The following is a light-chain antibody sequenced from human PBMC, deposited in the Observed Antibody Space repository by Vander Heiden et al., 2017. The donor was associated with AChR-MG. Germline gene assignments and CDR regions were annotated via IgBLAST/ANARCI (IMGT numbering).Light chain of an antibody. V-gene: IGKV1-5*01. CDR1: QSISTW. CDR2: DVS. J-gene: IGKJ2*01. CDR3: QQYNSYPT. Sequence: QMTQSPSTLSASVGARVSITCRASQSISTWLSWYQQKPGKAPKRLIYDVSSLESGVSSRFSGSGSGTVFTLTINRLQPDDFATYYCQQYNSYPTFGQGTSL.